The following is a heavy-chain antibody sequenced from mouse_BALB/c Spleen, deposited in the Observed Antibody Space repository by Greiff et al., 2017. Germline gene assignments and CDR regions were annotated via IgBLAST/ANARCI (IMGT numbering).Heavy chain of an antibody. V-gene: IGHV1S135*01. Sequence: VQLKQSGPELMKPGASVKISCKASGYSFTSYYMHWVKQSHGKSLEWIGYIDPFNGGTSYNQKFKGKATLTVDKSSSTAYMHLSSLTSEDSAVYYCARNWDYFDYWGQGTTLTVSS. J-gene: IGHJ2*01. CDR3: ARNWDYFDY. D-gene: IGHD4-1*01. CDR1: GYSFTSYY. CDR2: IDPFNGGT.